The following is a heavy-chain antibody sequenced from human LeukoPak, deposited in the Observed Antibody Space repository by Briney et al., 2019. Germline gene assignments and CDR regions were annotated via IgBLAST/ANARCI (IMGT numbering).Heavy chain of an antibody. CDR3: ARGRGAARTLRAFDI. CDR1: GGSFSGYY. V-gene: IGHV4-34*01. J-gene: IGHJ3*02. Sequence: PSETLSLTWAVYGGSFSGYYWSWIRQPPGKGLEWIGEINHSGSTNYNPSLKSRVTISVDTSKNQFSLKLSSVTAADTAVYYCARGRGAARTLRAFDIWGQGTMVTVSS. CDR2: INHSGST. D-gene: IGHD6-6*01.